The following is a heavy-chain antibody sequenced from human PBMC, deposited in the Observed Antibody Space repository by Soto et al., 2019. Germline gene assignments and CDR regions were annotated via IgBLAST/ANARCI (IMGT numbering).Heavy chain of an antibody. CDR1: GYSFTSYW. V-gene: IGHV5-51*01. Sequence: GESLKISCKGSGYSFTSYWIGWVRQMPGKGLEWMGIIYPGDSDTRYSPPFQGQVTISADKSISTAYLQWSSLKASDTAMYYCARLESSSWYVGWFDPWGQGTLVTVSS. D-gene: IGHD6-13*01. J-gene: IGHJ5*02. CDR2: IYPGDSDT. CDR3: ARLESSSWYVGWFDP.